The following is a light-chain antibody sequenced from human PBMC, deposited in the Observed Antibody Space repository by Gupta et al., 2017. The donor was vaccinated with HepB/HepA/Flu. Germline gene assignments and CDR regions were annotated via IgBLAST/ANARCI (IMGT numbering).Light chain of an antibody. Sequence: DIVMTQSPLSLPVTPGEAASISGRSSQSLLHSNGYNYLDWCLQKPGQSPQLLIYLGSNRASGVPDRFSGSGSGTDFTLKISRVEPEDVGIYHCMQVLQTPFTFGPGTKVDIK. CDR2: LGS. CDR1: QSLLHSNGYNY. CDR3: MQVLQTPFT. V-gene: IGKV2-28*01. J-gene: IGKJ3*01.